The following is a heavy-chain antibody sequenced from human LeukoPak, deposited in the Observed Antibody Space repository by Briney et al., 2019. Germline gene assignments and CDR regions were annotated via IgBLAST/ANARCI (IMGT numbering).Heavy chain of an antibody. D-gene: IGHD3-22*01. CDR1: GFTFSSYW. V-gene: IGHV3-74*01. Sequence: GGSLRLSCAASGFTFSSYWMHWVRQAPGKGLVWVPRINSDGSSTSYADSVKGRFTISRDNAKNTLYLQMDSLRAEDTAVYYCARGGYYYDSSGYYPFDYWGQGTLVTVSS. J-gene: IGHJ4*02. CDR3: ARGGYYYDSSGYYPFDY. CDR2: INSDGSST.